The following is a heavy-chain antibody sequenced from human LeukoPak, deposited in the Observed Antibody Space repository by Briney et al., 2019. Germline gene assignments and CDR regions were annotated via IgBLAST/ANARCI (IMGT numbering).Heavy chain of an antibody. CDR3: ARSGTFRLVVPAADAFDI. CDR1: GFTFDDYA. J-gene: IGHJ3*02. CDR2: ISWNSGSI. Sequence: PGRSLRLSCAASGFTFDDYAMHWVRQAPGKGLEWVSGISWNSGSIGYADSVKGRFTISRDNAKNSLYLQMNSLRVEDTALYHCARSGTFRLVVPAADAFDIWGQGTMVTVSS. D-gene: IGHD2-2*01. V-gene: IGHV3-9*01.